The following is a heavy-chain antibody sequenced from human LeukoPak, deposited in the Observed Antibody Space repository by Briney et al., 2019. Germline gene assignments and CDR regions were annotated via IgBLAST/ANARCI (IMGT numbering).Heavy chain of an antibody. D-gene: IGHD1-26*01. V-gene: IGHV4-39*07. CDR1: GGSISSSSYY. CDR2: IYYSGST. CDR3: ARSVSGSHGAFGT. Sequence: PSETLSLTCTVSGGSISSSSYYWGWIRQPPGKGLEWIGSIYYSGSTYYNPSLKSRVTISVDTSKTQVSLRLSSVTAADTAVYYCARSVSGSHGAFGTWGQGTLVTVSS. J-gene: IGHJ3*02.